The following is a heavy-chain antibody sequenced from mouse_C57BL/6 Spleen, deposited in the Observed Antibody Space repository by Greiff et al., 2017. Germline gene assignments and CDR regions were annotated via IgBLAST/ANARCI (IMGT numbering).Heavy chain of an antibody. CDR2: IHPNSGST. Sequence: VQLQQPGAELVKPGASVKLSCKASGYTFTSYWMHWVKQRPRQGLEWIGMIHPNSGSTNYNEKFKSKATLTVDKSSSTAYMQLSSLTSEDSAVYYCTHDGYYGGFAYWGQGTLVTVSA. J-gene: IGHJ3*01. CDR3: THDGYYGGFAY. V-gene: IGHV1-64*01. CDR1: GYTFTSYW. D-gene: IGHD2-3*01.